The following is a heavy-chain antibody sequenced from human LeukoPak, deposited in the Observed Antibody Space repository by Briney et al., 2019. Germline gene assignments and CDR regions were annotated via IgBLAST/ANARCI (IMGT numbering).Heavy chain of an antibody. CDR1: GFTFSSYA. CDR2: ISYDGSNK. V-gene: IGHV3-30-3*01. D-gene: IGHD2-15*01. Sequence: GRSLRLSCAASGFTFSSYAMHWVRQAPGKGLEWVAVISYDGSNKYYADSVKGRFTISRDNSKNTLYLQMNSLRAEDTAVYYCARGWGQDIVVVVAHGGAFDIWGHGTMVTVPS. CDR3: ARGWGQDIVVVVAHGGAFDI. J-gene: IGHJ3*02.